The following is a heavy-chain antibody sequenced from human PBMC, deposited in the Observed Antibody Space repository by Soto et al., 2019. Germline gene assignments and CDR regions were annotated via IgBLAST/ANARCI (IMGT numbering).Heavy chain of an antibody. V-gene: IGHV4-61*01. CDR3: AGGTDGKQVAY. D-gene: IGHD5-12*01. CDR1: GGSVNSEHYY. CDR2: FYYTGST. Sequence: QVQLQESGPGLVKSSETLSLTCTVSGGSVNSEHYYWNWIRQPPGKGREWSGYFYYTGSTNYNPYRGSQITMSVDMCKNQVSLKFSSVTAADPAVDCFAGGTDGKQVAYWGQGTLVTVSS. J-gene: IGHJ4*02.